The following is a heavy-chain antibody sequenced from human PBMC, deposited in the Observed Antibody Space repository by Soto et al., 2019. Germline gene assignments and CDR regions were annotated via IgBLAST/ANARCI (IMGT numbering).Heavy chain of an antibody. CDR3: AKDLTEHGAFDI. D-gene: IGHD7-27*01. J-gene: IGHJ3*02. CDR2: ISGSGGST. CDR1: GFTFSSYA. V-gene: IGHV3-23*01. Sequence: EVQLLESGGGLVQPGGSLRLSCAASGFTFSSYAMSWVRQAPGKGLEWVSAISGSGGSTYYADSVKGRFTISRDNSKNTLYLQMNSLRADDTAVYYCAKDLTEHGAFDIWGQGTMVTVSS.